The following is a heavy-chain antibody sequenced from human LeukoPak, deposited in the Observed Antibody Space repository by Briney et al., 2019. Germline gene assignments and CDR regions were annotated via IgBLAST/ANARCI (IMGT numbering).Heavy chain of an antibody. CDR1: GESISTYH. J-gene: IGHJ4*02. CDR2: MQSTGNS. D-gene: IGHD5-18*01. V-gene: IGHV4-59*01. CDR3: ARGKRHSYGRYLAH. Sequence: PSETLSLTCSVSGESISTYHWNWVRKPPGKGLQWIGYMQSTGNSNYNPSLKSRVFMSVDTSKNQFVLNLRSVTAADTAVYYCARGKRHSYGRYLAHWRQGLLVTVSS.